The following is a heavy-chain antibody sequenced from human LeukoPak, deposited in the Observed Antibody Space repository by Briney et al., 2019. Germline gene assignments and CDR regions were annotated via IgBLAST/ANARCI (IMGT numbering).Heavy chain of an antibody. CDR1: GGSVSSGSYY. V-gene: IGHV4-61*01. Sequence: ASETLSLTYTVSGGSVSSGSYYWSWIRQPPGKGLEWIGYIYYSGSTNYNPSLKSRVTISVDTSKNQFSLKLSSVTAADTAVYYCARGDIVATHFDYWGQGTLVTVSS. CDR2: IYYSGST. CDR3: ARGDIVATHFDY. J-gene: IGHJ4*02. D-gene: IGHD5-12*01.